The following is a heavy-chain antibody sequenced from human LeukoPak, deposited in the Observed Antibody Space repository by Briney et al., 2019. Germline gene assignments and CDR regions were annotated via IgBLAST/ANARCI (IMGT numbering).Heavy chain of an antibody. CDR1: GGSISSHY. CDR3: AREPKDFSEYYMDV. J-gene: IGHJ6*03. D-gene: IGHD3-3*01. V-gene: IGHV4-59*11. CDR2: IYYSGST. Sequence: SETLSLTCTASGGSISSHYWSWIRQPPGKGLEWIGYIYYSGSTNYNPSLKSRVTISVDTSKNQFSLKLSSVTAADTAVYYCAREPKDFSEYYMDVWGKGTTVTVSS.